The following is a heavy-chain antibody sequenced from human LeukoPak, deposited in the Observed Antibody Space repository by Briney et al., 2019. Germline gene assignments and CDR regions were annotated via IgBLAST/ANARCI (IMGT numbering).Heavy chain of an antibody. V-gene: IGHV3-48*02. CDR2: ISSSSSTI. CDR1: GFTFSSYS. CDR3: ARDFDGGDGDYVSLYYYYYYGMDV. Sequence: GGSLRLSCAASGFTFSSYSMNWVRQAPGKGLEWVSYISSSSSTIYYADSVKGRFTISRDNAKNSLYLQMNSLRDEDTAVYYCARDFDGGDGDYVSLYYYYYYGMDVWGQGTTITVSS. D-gene: IGHD4-17*01. J-gene: IGHJ6*02.